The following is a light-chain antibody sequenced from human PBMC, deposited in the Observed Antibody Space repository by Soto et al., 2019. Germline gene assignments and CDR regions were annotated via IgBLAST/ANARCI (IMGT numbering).Light chain of an antibody. CDR3: QTWGTGTVV. CDR1: SGHSSYA. Sequence: LVLTQSPSASASLGASVKLTCTLSSGHSSYAIAWHQQQPEKGPRYLMKLNSDGSHSKGDGIPDRFSGSSSGAERYLTISGLQSEDEADYYCQTWGTGTVVFGGGTKLTVL. V-gene: IGLV4-69*01. J-gene: IGLJ2*01. CDR2: LNSDGSH.